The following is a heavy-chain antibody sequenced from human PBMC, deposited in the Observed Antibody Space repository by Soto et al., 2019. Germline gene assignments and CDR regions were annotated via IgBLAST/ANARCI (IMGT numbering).Heavy chain of an antibody. CDR1: GGSISTYY. Sequence: PSETLSLTCTVSGGSISTYYWSWIRQSPGKGLEWIGYINYFVSSDYNPSLKSRVTMSVDTSRNQFSLKMTSVTAADTAVYYCARVTAWDYFDSWGQGTLVTVSS. CDR2: INYFVSS. CDR3: ARVTAWDYFDS. V-gene: IGHV4-59*01. D-gene: IGHD1-26*01. J-gene: IGHJ4*02.